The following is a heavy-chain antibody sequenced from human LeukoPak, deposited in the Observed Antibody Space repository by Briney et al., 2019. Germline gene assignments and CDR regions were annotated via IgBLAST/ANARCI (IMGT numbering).Heavy chain of an antibody. D-gene: IGHD6-6*01. J-gene: IGHJ6*03. V-gene: IGHV1-2*02. CDR3: ARDLSSIAARYYYYYYMDV. Sequence: ASVKVSCKASGYTFTGYYMHWVRQAPGQGLEWMGWINPNSGGTNYAQKFQGRVTMTRDTSISTAYMELSRLRSDDTAVYYRARDLSSIAARYYYYYYMDVWGKGTTVTVSS. CDR2: INPNSGGT. CDR1: GYTFTGYY.